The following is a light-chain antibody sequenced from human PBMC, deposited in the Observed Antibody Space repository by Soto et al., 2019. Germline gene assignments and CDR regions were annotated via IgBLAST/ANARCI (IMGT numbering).Light chain of an antibody. CDR2: GAS. Sequence: EIVLTQSPGTLSLSPGERATLSCRASQSVSSSYLAWYQQKPGQAPRLLIYGASSRATGIPDRFSGSGYGTAVTLTISRLDPEDFAVYYCRQYGSSPWTFGQGTKVEI. J-gene: IGKJ1*01. CDR1: QSVSSSY. V-gene: IGKV3-20*01. CDR3: RQYGSSPWT.